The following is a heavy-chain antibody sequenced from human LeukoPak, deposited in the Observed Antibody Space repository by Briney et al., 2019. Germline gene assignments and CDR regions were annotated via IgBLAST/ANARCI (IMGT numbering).Heavy chain of an antibody. CDR2: IYYSGST. D-gene: IGHD4-23*01. CDR1: GVSISSSSYY. J-gene: IGHJ3*02. Sequence: ASETLSLTCAVSGVSISSSSYYWGWIRQPPGKGLEWIGSIYYSGSTYYNPSLKSRVTISVDTSKNQFSLKLSSVTAADTAVYYCARAIDYGGNSDAFDIWGQGTIVTVSS. V-gene: IGHV4-39*07. CDR3: ARAIDYGGNSDAFDI.